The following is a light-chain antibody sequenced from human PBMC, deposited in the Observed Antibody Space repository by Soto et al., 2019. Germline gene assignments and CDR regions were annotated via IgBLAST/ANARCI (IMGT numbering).Light chain of an antibody. Sequence: QSALTQPASVSGSPGQSITISCTGTSSDVGGYNFVSWYQQHPGKAPRLMILDVNNRPSGVSTRFSGSKSGNTASLTISGLQAEDEADYYCQSYDSSLSVVFGGGTKVTVL. CDR1: SSDVGGYNF. CDR3: QSYDSSLSVV. CDR2: DVN. J-gene: IGLJ2*01. V-gene: IGLV2-14*03.